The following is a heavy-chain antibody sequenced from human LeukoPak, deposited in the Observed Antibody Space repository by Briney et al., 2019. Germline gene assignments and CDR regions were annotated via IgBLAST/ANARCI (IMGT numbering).Heavy chain of an antibody. CDR1: GFTFSSYS. V-gene: IGHV3-21*01. Sequence: GGSLRLSCAASGFTFSSYSMNWVRQAPGKGLEWVSSISSSSSYIYYADSVKGRFTISRDNAKNSPYLQMNSLRAEDTAVYYCARWRDGYNSLDYWGQGTLVTVSS. D-gene: IGHD5-12*01. J-gene: IGHJ4*02. CDR2: ISSSSSYI. CDR3: ARWRDGYNSLDY.